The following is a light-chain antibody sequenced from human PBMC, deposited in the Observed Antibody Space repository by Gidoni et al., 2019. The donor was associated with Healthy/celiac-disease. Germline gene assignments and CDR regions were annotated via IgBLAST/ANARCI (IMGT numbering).Light chain of an antibody. V-gene: IGKV3-11*01. J-gene: IGKJ2*03. Sequence: EIVFTQSPATRSSSPGGRATLSCRASQSVGSYLAWYQQRPGQAPRLLIYDASNRATGIPARFSGSGSGTYFTLTLSSLEPEDFAVYYCQQRSNWQSFGQGTKLEI. CDR2: DAS. CDR1: QSVGSY. CDR3: QQRSNWQS.